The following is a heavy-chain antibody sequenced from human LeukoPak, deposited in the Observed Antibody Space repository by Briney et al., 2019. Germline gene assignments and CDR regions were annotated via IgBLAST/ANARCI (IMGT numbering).Heavy chain of an antibody. CDR2: ISYDGSNK. V-gene: IGHV3-30*03. J-gene: IGHJ6*03. CDR3: AIDSGYRTYYMDV. CDR1: GFTFSSYG. D-gene: IGHD5-12*01. Sequence: GRSLRLSCPASGFTFSSYGMHWVRQPPGKGLEWVAVISYDGSNKYYADSVKGRFTISRDNSKNTLYLQMNSLRADDTAVYYCAIDSGYRTYYMDVWGKGTTVTVSS.